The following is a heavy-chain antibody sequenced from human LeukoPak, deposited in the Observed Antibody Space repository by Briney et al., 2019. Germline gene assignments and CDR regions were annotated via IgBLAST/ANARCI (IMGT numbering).Heavy chain of an antibody. Sequence: SETLSLTCTVSGGSISSYYWSWIRQPAGKGLEWIGRIYTSGSTNYNPSLKSRVTMSVDTSKNQFSLKLSSVTAADTAVYYCARAGYCSGGSCCGGVLGYYYYGMDVWGQGTTVTVSS. J-gene: IGHJ6*02. CDR2: IYTSGST. D-gene: IGHD2-15*01. CDR1: GGSISSYY. V-gene: IGHV4-4*07. CDR3: ARAGYCSGGSCCGGVLGYYYYGMDV.